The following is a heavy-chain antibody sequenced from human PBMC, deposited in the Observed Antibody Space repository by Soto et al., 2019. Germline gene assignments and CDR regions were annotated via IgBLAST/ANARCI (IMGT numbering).Heavy chain of an antibody. CDR1: GGSISDYY. V-gene: IGHV4-59*01. CDR3: ARDPGSGSYYGWFDP. D-gene: IGHD3-10*01. J-gene: IGHJ5*02. CDR2: IYYTGRT. Sequence: SETLSLTCTVSGGSISDYYWSWIRQPPGKGLEWIAYIYYTGRTFYNPSLKGRVTISVDTSKNQFSLKLSSVTAADTAVYYCARDPGSGSYYGWFDPWGQGTLVTVSS.